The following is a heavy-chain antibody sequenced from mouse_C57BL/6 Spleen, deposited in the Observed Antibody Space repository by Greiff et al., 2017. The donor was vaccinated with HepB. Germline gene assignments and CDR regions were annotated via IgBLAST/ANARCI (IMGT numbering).Heavy chain of an antibody. J-gene: IGHJ4*01. CDR1: GYTFTDYY. D-gene: IGHD2-4*01. V-gene: IGHV1-26*01. CDR3: ARRGLRRSPYAMDY. Sequence: VQLKQSGPELVKPGASVKISCKASGYTFTDYYMNWVKQSHGKSLEWIGDINPNNGGTSYNQKFKGKATLTVDKSSSTAYMELRSLTSEDSAVYYCARRGLRRSPYAMDYWGQGTSVTVSS. CDR2: INPNNGGT.